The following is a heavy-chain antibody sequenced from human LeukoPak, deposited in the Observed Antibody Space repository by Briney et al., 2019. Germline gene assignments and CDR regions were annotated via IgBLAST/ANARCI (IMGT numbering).Heavy chain of an antibody. J-gene: IGHJ3*02. V-gene: IGHV4-59*01. D-gene: IGHD1-26*01. CDR1: GGPISSYY. CDR3: AREGEVLLPGAFDI. CDR2: IYYSGST. Sequence: PSETLSLTCTVSGGPISSYYGIWIRQPRGKGREGIGYIYYSGSTNYNPSLKSRVTISVDTSKNRFSLKLSSVTAADTAVYYCAREGEVLLPGAFDIWGQGTMVTVSS.